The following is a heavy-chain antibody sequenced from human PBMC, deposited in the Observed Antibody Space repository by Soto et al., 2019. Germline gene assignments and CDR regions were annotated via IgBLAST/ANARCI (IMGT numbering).Heavy chain of an antibody. J-gene: IGHJ5*02. D-gene: IGHD4-17*01. CDR3: AHRTTTVTRSFDP. V-gene: IGHV2-5*02. CDR1: GFSLTTSGVG. Sequence: QITLKESGPTLVKPTQTLTLTCTFSGFSLTTSGVGVGWIRQPPGKALEWLALIYWDDDKRYSPSLKSWLTITNDPPETQVVVTTPNLAPADTATYFCAHRTTTVTRSFDPWGQGTLVTVS. CDR2: IYWDDDK.